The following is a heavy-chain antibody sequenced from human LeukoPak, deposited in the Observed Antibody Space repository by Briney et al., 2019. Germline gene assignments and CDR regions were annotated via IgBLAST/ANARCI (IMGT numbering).Heavy chain of an antibody. Sequence: GGSLRLSCAASGFTFSSYEMNWVRQAPGKGLEWVSYISSSGSTIYYADSVKGRFTISRDNAKNPLYLQMNSLRAEDTAVYYCARFYGDETYFDYWGQGTLVTVSS. CDR3: ARFYGDETYFDY. V-gene: IGHV3-48*03. D-gene: IGHD4-17*01. CDR2: ISSSGSTI. J-gene: IGHJ4*02. CDR1: GFTFSSYE.